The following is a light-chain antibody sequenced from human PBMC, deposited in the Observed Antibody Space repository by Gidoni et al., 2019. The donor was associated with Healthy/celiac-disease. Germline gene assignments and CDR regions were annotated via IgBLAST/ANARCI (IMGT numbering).Light chain of an antibody. J-gene: IGLJ1*01. CDR3: QVWDSSSDLYV. CDR1: KLVSKS. V-gene: IGLV3-21*04. CDR2: YDS. Sequence: SYVLTQPPSVSVAPGKTARITCGGNKLVSKSVHWYQQKPGQAPVLVIYYDSDRPSGIPERFSGSNSGNTATLTISRVEAGDEADYYCQVWDSSSDLYVFGTGTKVTVL.